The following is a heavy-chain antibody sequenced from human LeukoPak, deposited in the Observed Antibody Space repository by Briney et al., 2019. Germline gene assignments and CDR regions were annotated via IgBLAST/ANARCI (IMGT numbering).Heavy chain of an antibody. J-gene: IGHJ4*02. CDR1: GGTFISYA. CDR3: ARDAYDSSGYYPYYFDY. Sequence: SVKVSCKASGGTFISYAISWVRQAPGEGLEGRGGTIPIFGTANYAQKFQGRVTITTDESTSTAYMELSSLRSEDTAVYYCARDAYDSSGYYPYYFDYWGQGTLVTVSS. V-gene: IGHV1-69*05. D-gene: IGHD3-22*01. CDR2: TIPIFGTA.